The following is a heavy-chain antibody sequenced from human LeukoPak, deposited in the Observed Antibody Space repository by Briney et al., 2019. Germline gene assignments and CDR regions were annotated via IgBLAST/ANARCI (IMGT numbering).Heavy chain of an antibody. V-gene: IGHV1-2*02. CDR1: GYTFIDYY. CDR2: ISPNSGGT. J-gene: IGHJ6*03. Sequence: ASVKVSCKASGYTFIDYYMHWVRQAPGQGLEWMGWISPNSGGTRYAQKFQGRVTMTRDTSISTAYMELSRLRSDDTAVYYRASMPQGHYYYMDVWGKGTTVTVSS. CDR3: ASMPQGHYYYMDV. D-gene: IGHD2-2*01.